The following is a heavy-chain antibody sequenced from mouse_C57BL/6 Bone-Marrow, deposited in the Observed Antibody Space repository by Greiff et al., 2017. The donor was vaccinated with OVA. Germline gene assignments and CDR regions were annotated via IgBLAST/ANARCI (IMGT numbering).Heavy chain of an antibody. CDR2: IHPNSGST. CDR3: ARPTIVTTTYFDD. V-gene: IGHV1-64*01. D-gene: IGHD2-5*01. Sequence: QVQLQQPGAELVKPGASVKLSCKASGYTFTSSWMHWVKQRPGQGLEWIGMIHPNSGSTNYNEKFKSKATLTVDKSSSTAYMQLSSLTSEDSAVYYCARPTIVTTTYFDDWGTGTTVTVSS. CDR1: GYTFTSSW. J-gene: IGHJ1*03.